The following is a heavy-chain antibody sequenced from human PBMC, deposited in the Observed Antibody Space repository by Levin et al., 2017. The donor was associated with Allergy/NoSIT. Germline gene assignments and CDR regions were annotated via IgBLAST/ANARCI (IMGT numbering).Heavy chain of an antibody. Sequence: ASVKVSCAASGFSFTTYWMTWVRQAPGKGLEWVANVKEDGSEKYYVDSVKGRFTISRDNAKKSLYLQMNSLRVEDTAVYYCARAKLTFDYWGQGSLVTVSS. CDR2: VKEDGSEK. J-gene: IGHJ4*02. CDR1: GFSFTTYW. V-gene: IGHV3-7*01. CDR3: ARAKLTFDY. D-gene: IGHD3-9*01.